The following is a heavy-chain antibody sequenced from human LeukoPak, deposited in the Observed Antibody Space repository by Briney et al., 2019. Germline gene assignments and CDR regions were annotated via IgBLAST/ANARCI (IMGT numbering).Heavy chain of an antibody. CDR2: INPNSGGT. Sequence: ASVKVSCKASGYTFTGYHMHWVRQAPGQGLEWMGWINPNSGGTNYAQKFQGRVTMTRDTSISTAYMELSRLRSDDTAVYYCAREYSTMVRGAYYYYYYMDVWGKGTTVTISS. D-gene: IGHD3-10*01. J-gene: IGHJ6*03. V-gene: IGHV1-2*02. CDR1: GYTFTGYH. CDR3: AREYSTMVRGAYYYYYYMDV.